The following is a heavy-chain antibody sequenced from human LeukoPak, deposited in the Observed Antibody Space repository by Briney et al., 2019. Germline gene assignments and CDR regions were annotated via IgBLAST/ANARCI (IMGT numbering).Heavy chain of an antibody. V-gene: IGHV4-34*01. Sequence: SETLSLTCAVYGGSFSGYYWSWIRQPPGKGLGWIGEINHSGSTNYNPSLKSRVTISVDTSKNQFSLKLSSVTAADTAVYYCAREWELLVEYWGQGTLVTVSS. CDR2: INHSGST. CDR3: AREWELLVEY. D-gene: IGHD1-26*01. CDR1: GGSFSGYY. J-gene: IGHJ4*02.